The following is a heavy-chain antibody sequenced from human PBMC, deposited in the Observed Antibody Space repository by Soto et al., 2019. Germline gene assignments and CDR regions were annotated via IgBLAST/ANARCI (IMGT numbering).Heavy chain of an antibody. CDR3: AREGSSGWNGLNWFDP. D-gene: IGHD6-19*01. CDR2: ISSSSSTI. V-gene: IGHV3-48*01. Sequence: EVQLVESGGGLVQPGGSLRLSCAASGFTFSSYSMNWVRQAPGKGLEWVSYISSSSSTIYYADSVKGRFTISRDNAKNSLYRQMNSLRAEYTAVYYCAREGSSGWNGLNWFDPWGQGTLVTVSS. CDR1: GFTFSSYS. J-gene: IGHJ5*02.